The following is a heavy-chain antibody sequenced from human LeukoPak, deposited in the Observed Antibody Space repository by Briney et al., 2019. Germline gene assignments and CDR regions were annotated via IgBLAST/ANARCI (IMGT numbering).Heavy chain of an antibody. D-gene: IGHD6-13*01. CDR1: GGSINSYY. V-gene: IGHV4-59*01. CDR3: ARVTGYMVEDYFDY. CDR2: IYYSGST. Sequence: KTSETLSLTCTVSGGSINSYYWSWIRQPPGKGLEWIGYIYYSGSTNYNPSLKSRVTISVDTSKNQFSLRLSSVTAADTALYYCARVTGYMVEDYFDYWGQGTLVTVSS. J-gene: IGHJ4*02.